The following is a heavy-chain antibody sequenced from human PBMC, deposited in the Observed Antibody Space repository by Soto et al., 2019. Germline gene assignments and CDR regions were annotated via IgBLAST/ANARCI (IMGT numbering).Heavy chain of an antibody. J-gene: IGHJ4*02. CDR1: GLSISSDNW. V-gene: IGHV4-4*02. D-gene: IGHD6-13*01. CDR3: ARDQGSHPGD. CDR2: IHHSGST. Sequence: QVQLQESGPGLVRPSGTVSLTCAVSGLSISSDNWWSWVRQPPGKGLEWIGDIHHSGSTNYNPSLKSRVTLSVVPSTDLFSLTLNSVTAADTAFYYCARDQGSHPGDWGQGTLVSVSS.